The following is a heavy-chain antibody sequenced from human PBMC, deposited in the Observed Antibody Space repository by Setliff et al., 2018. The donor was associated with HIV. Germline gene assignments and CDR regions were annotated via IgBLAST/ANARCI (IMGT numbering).Heavy chain of an antibody. D-gene: IGHD3-10*01. J-gene: IGHJ4*02. CDR1: GASISTYY. CDR2: THISGIT. CDR3: ARVRGGTSRGFLDF. V-gene: IGHV4-4*08. Sequence: APLSLTCTVSGASISTYYWSWIRQPPGKGLEWIGYTHISGITNYNPSLKSRLTISVDTSKTQFSLKLNSVTAADTAVYYCARVRGGTSRGFLDFWGQGTLVTVSS.